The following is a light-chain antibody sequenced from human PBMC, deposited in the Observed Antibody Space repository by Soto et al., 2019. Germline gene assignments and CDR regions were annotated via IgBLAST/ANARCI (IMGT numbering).Light chain of an antibody. CDR1: SSDVGGYNY. Sequence: QTVVTQPRSVSGSPGQSVSISCTGTSSDVGGYNYVSWYQQHPGKAPKLMIYDVSERPSGVPYRFSGSKSGNTASLTISGLQAEDEADYYCCSYAGSYTGVFGTGTKLTVL. V-gene: IGLV2-11*01. J-gene: IGLJ1*01. CDR2: DVS. CDR3: CSYAGSYTGV.